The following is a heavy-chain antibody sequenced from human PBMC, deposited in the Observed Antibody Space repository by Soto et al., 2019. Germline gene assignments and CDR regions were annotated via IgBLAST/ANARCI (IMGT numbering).Heavy chain of an antibody. D-gene: IGHD3-3*01. V-gene: IGHV4-59*01. CDR2: IYYSGST. Sequence: SETLSLTCTVSGGSISSYYCSWIRQPPGKGLEWIGYIYYSGSTNYNPSLKSRVTISVDTSKNQFSLKLSSVTAADTAVYYCARETYYDFWSGYSPLSWFDPWGQGTLVTVSS. CDR3: ARETYYDFWSGYSPLSWFDP. J-gene: IGHJ5*02. CDR1: GGSISSYY.